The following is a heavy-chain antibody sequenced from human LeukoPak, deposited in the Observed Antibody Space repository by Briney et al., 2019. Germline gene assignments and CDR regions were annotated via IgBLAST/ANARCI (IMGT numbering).Heavy chain of an antibody. CDR3: ARDQGYCTNGVCSPAFDY. J-gene: IGHJ4*02. D-gene: IGHD2-8*01. V-gene: IGHV3-30*02. CDR1: GFTFSSYG. CDR2: IRYDGSNK. Sequence: GGSLRLSCAASGFTFSSYGMHWVRQAPGKGLEWVAFIRYDGSNKNYADSVKGRFTISRDNSKNTLYLQMNSLRAEDTAVYYCARDQGYCTNGVCSPAFDYWGQGTLVTVSS.